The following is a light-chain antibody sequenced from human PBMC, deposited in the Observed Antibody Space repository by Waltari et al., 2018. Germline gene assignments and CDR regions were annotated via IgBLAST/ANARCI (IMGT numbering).Light chain of an antibody. V-gene: IGKV3-20*01. CDR3: QQYGNSPRT. CDR2: GAS. Sequence: EIVLTQSPGTLSLSPGERATLSCRASQSVSSNYFAWYQQKPGQAPRLLIYGASSRATGIPDRFSGSGSGTDFTLAINRLEPEDFAEYYCQQYGNSPRTFGQGTKVEVK. CDR1: QSVSSNY. J-gene: IGKJ1*01.